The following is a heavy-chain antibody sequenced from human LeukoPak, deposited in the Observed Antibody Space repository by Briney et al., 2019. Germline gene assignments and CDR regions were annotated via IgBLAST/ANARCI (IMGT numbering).Heavy chain of an antibody. CDR3: ASSQKYRSSSTCNNLDY. CDR1: GFTVSSNY. V-gene: IGHV3-53*04. Sequence: GGSLRLSCAASGFTVSSNYMTWVRQAPGKGLDWVSVIYSGGSTYYADAVKGRFTISRHDSQNTLYLQMNGLRAEDTAVYYCASSQKYRSSSTCNNLDYWGQGALVTVSS. J-gene: IGHJ4*02. CDR2: IYSGGST. D-gene: IGHD2-2*01.